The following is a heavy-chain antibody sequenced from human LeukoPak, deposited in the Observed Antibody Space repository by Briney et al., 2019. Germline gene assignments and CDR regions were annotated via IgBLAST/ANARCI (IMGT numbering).Heavy chain of an antibody. CDR1: GFTFSSYG. CDR3: AKGGYSGSSHFDY. D-gene: IGHD5-12*01. Sequence: GGSLRLSCAASGFTFSSYGMHWVRQAPGKGLERVAVISYDGSNKYYADSVKGRFTISRDNSKNTLYLQMNSLRAEDTAVYYCAKGGYSGSSHFDYWGQGTLVTVSS. V-gene: IGHV3-30*18. J-gene: IGHJ4*02. CDR2: ISYDGSNK.